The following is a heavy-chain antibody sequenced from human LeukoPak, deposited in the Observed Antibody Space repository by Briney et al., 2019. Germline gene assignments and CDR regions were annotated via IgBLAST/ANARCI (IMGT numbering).Heavy chain of an antibody. D-gene: IGHD3-22*01. Sequence: SLRLSCAASGFTFSSYGMHWVRQAPGKGLEWVAVISYDGSNKYYADSVKGRFTISRDNSKNTLYLQMNSLRAEDTAVYYCAKDYYDGSGYYSAFDIWGQGTMVTVSS. CDR3: AKDYYDGSGYYSAFDI. J-gene: IGHJ3*02. V-gene: IGHV3-30*18. CDR1: GFTFSSYG. CDR2: ISYDGSNK.